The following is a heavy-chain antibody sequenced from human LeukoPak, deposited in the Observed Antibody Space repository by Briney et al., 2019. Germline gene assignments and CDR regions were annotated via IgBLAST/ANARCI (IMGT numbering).Heavy chain of an antibody. Sequence: GGSLRLSCAASGFTFNSYWMSWVRQAPGKGLEWVANIKQDGSEKYYVDSVKGRFTISRDNAKNSLYLQMNSPRAEDTAVYYCARRRDILTGSNWFDPWGQGTLVTVSS. J-gene: IGHJ5*02. V-gene: IGHV3-7*01. CDR1: GFTFNSYW. D-gene: IGHD3-9*01. CDR2: IKQDGSEK. CDR3: ARRRDILTGSNWFDP.